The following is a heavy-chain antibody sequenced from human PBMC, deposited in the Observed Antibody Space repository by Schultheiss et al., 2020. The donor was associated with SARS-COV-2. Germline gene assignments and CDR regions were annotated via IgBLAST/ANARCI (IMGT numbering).Heavy chain of an antibody. CDR3: ARLEVGLDY. CDR2: IYYSGST. Sequence: SETLSLTCTVSGGSISSAGHYWSWIRQHPGKGLEWIGYIYYSGSTYYNPSLKSRVTISVDTSKNQFSLQLNSVTPEDTAVYYCARLEVGLDYWGQGTLVTVSS. CDR1: GGSISSAGHY. J-gene: IGHJ4*02. V-gene: IGHV4-31*03. D-gene: IGHD2-15*01.